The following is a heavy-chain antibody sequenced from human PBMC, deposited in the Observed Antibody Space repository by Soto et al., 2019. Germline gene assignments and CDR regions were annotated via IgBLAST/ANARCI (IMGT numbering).Heavy chain of an antibody. CDR3: ARAPRKVVKGGDY. Sequence: SETLSLTCTVSGGSISSGDYYWSWIRQPPGKGLEWIGYIYYSGSTYYNPSLKSRVTISVDTSKNQFSLKLSSVTAADAAVYYCARAPRKVVKGGDYWGQGTLVTVSS. V-gene: IGHV4-30-4*01. J-gene: IGHJ4*02. CDR1: GGSISSGDYY. CDR2: IYYSGST. D-gene: IGHD2-15*01.